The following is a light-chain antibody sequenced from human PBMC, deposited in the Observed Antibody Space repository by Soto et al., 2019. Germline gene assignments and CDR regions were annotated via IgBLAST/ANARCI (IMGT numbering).Light chain of an antibody. CDR1: SSDVGSYNL. J-gene: IGLJ2*01. CDR3: CSYAGTRVI. V-gene: IGLV2-23*01. Sequence: QSALTQPASVSGSPGQSITISCTGTSSDVGSYNLVSWYQQHPGKAPKLMIYEGSKRPSGVSNRFSGSKSGNTASLTMSGLQAEDEADYYCCSYAGTRVIFGGGTKVTVL. CDR2: EGS.